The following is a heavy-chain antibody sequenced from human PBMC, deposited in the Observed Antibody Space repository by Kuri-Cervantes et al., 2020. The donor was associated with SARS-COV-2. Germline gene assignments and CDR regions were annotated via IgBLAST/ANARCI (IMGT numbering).Heavy chain of an antibody. CDR2: ISAYNGDT. Sequence: ASVKVSCKASGYTFTRYGISWVRQAPGQGLEWMGWISAYNGDTNYAQKFQGRATMTTDTSTSTAYMELRSLRSEDTAVYYCARHSGSGWTGNWFDPWGQGTLVTVSS. CDR1: GYTFTRYG. D-gene: IGHD6-19*01. V-gene: IGHV1-18*04. CDR3: ARHSGSGWTGNWFDP. J-gene: IGHJ5*02.